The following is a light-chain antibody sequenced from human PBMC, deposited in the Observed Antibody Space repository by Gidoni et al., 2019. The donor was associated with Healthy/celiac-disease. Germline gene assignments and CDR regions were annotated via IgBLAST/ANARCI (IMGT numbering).Light chain of an antibody. J-gene: IGKJ1*01. CDR3: QQYNNGPWT. Sequence: IVMTQSPATLSVSPGERATLSCRASQRVSSNLAWYQQKPGQAPRLLIYGASTRDTGIPARFSGSGSGTEFTLTISSLQSEDFAVYYCQQYNNGPWTFGQGTKVEIK. V-gene: IGKV3-15*01. CDR2: GAS. CDR1: QRVSSN.